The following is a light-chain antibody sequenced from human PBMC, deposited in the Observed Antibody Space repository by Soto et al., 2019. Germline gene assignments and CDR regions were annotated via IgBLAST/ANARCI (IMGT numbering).Light chain of an antibody. CDR3: PQYATSRWT. Sequence: ETVLTQSPGTLSLSPGDRATLSCRASQSVSSAYLAWYQQKPGQAPRLLIYGASSRATGIPDRFSGSGSGTDFTLTISRLEPEDFAVYYCPQYATSRWTFGQGTKVEIK. CDR1: QSVSSAY. V-gene: IGKV3-20*01. CDR2: GAS. J-gene: IGKJ1*01.